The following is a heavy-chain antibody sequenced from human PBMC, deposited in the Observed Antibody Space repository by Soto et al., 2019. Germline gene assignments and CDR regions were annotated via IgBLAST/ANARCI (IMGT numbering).Heavy chain of an antibody. CDR2: ISGSGGST. J-gene: IGHJ5*02. CDR3: AKDPGGSSSWYGGNWFDP. CDR1: GFTFSSYA. V-gene: IGHV3-23*01. D-gene: IGHD6-13*01. Sequence: EVQLLESGGGLVQPGGSLRLSCAASGFTFSSYAMSWVRQAPGKGLEWVSAISGSGGSTYYADAVKGRFTISRDNPKNRLYLQMNSLRAEDTAVYYCAKDPGGSSSWYGGNWFDPWGPGTLVTVSS.